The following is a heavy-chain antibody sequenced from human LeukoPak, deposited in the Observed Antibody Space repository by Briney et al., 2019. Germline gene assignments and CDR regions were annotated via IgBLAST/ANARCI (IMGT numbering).Heavy chain of an antibody. CDR2: ISSSGSTI. CDR3: ARYPITMVRGVIIRDAFDI. D-gene: IGHD3-10*01. V-gene: IGHV3-48*03. J-gene: IGHJ3*02. Sequence: PGGSLRLSCAASGFTFSSYEMNWVRQAPGKGLEWVSYISSSGSTIYYADSVKGRFTISRDNAKNSLYLQMNSLRAEDTAVYYCARYPITMVRGVIIRDAFDIWGQGTMVTVSS. CDR1: GFTFSSYE.